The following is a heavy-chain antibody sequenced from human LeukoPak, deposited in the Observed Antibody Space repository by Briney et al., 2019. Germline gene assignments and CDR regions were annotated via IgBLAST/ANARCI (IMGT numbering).Heavy chain of an antibody. V-gene: IGHV5-51*01. J-gene: IGHJ4*02. CDR3: VRRIAGAGSDY. D-gene: IGHD6-13*01. CDR2: IYPADSDT. Sequence: GESLRISCKGSGYSFTSYWIGWVRQMPGKGLEWMGIIYPADSDTRYSPSFEGQVTISADMSIRTAYLQWSSLKASDTAMYYCVRRIAGAGSDYWGQGTLVTVSS. CDR1: GYSFTSYW.